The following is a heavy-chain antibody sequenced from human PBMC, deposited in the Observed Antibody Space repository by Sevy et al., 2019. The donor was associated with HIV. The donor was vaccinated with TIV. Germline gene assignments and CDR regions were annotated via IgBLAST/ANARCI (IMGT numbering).Heavy chain of an antibody. Sequence: GGSLRLSCAASGFTFSKYSMSWVRQPPGKGLEWVSTLSFGCGEINYADSVKGRLTIPRDNSKSWVYLQMNNLRPEETAVYYCAREGCTKPHDYWGQGTLVTVSS. D-gene: IGHD2-8*01. J-gene: IGHJ4*02. CDR3: AREGCTKPHDY. V-gene: IGHV3-23*01. CDR2: LSFGCGEI. CDR1: GFTFSKYS.